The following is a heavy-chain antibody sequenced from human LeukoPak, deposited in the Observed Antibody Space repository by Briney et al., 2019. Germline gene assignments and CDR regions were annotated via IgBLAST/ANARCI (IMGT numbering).Heavy chain of an antibody. CDR3: ARDLRELLGY. D-gene: IGHD1-26*01. J-gene: IGHJ4*02. CDR2: INPHSGGT. Sequence: ASVKVSCKASGYTFTDFHLYWVRQATGQGLEWMGRINPHSGGTDSAQKFQGRLTMTRDTSISTAYLELSGLKSDDTAVYYCARDLRELLGYWGQGTLVTVSS. V-gene: IGHV1-2*06. CDR1: GYTFTDFH.